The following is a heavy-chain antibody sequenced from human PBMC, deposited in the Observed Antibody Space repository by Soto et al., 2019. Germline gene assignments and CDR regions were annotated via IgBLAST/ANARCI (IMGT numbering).Heavy chain of an antibody. CDR1: GITFSSYA. CDR2: ISGGGGST. J-gene: IGHJ4*02. V-gene: IGHV3-23*01. Sequence: EVQLLESGGGLVQPGGSLRLSCAASGITFSSYAMSWVRQAPGKGLEWVSVISGGGGSTYYADSVKGRFTISRDNSKNTLYLQMNSLRAEDTAVYYCAKRGAGHYFDYWGQGTLVTVSS. D-gene: IGHD6-19*01. CDR3: AKRGAGHYFDY.